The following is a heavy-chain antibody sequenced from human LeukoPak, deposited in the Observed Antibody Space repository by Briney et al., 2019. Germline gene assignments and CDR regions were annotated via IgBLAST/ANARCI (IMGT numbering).Heavy chain of an antibody. D-gene: IGHD5-18*01. CDR1: GFTFSSYG. Sequence: GGSLRLSCAASGFTFSSYGMHWVRQAPGKGLEWVAVIWYDGSNKYYADSVKGRFTISRDNSKNTLYLQMSSLRAEDTAVYYCARSLDTAMVIDYWGQGTLVTVSS. V-gene: IGHV3-33*01. J-gene: IGHJ4*02. CDR2: IWYDGSNK. CDR3: ARSLDTAMVIDY.